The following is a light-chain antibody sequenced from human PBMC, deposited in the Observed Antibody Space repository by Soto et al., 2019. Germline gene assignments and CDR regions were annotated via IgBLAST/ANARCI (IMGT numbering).Light chain of an antibody. CDR1: QSISNY. CDR2: AAS. J-gene: IGKJ1*01. V-gene: IGKV1-27*01. Sequence: DIQMTQSPSSLSASVGDRVTITCRASQSISNYLAWYQQKPGKVPKLLIYAASTLRSGVPSRVSGSGSGTDFTLTSSSLQHEDVATYYCQKYNRAPPFGEGTKVEIK. CDR3: QKYNRAPP.